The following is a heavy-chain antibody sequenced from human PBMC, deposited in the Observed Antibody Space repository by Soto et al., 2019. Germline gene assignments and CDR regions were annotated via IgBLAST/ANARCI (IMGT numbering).Heavy chain of an antibody. D-gene: IGHD1-26*01. CDR2: IYTDGSIT. J-gene: IGHJ4*02. Sequence: EVQLVESGGGLVQPGGSLRLSCAASGFTFSGYWMHWVRQAPGKGLVWVSRIYTDGSITTYADSVKGRFTLSRDTARNTLYLQMSRLSVEDTAVYCCVRDFGYGVATSIPHYFDYWGQGPLVTVSS. CDR1: GFTFSGYW. V-gene: IGHV3-74*03. CDR3: VRDFGYGVATSIPHYFDY.